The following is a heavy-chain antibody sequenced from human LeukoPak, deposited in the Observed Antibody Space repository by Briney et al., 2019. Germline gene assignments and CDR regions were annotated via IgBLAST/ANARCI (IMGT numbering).Heavy chain of an antibody. J-gene: IGHJ4*02. Sequence: GGSLRLSCAASGFTFSNYAVSWVRQAPGKGLEWVSAISGSGGSTYYADSVKGRFTISRDNSKNTLYLQMNSLRAEDTAVYYCANPYYYGSGFSNWGQGTLVTVSS. CDR3: ANPYYYGSGFSN. CDR2: ISGSGGST. V-gene: IGHV3-23*01. D-gene: IGHD3-10*01. CDR1: GFTFSNYA.